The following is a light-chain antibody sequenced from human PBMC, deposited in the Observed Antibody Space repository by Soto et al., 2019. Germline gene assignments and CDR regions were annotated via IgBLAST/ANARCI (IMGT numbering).Light chain of an antibody. J-gene: IGLJ2*01. CDR2: LNRDGSH. V-gene: IGLV4-69*01. CDR3: QTWGTGIVV. Sequence: QPVLTQSPSASASLGASVKLTCTLSSGHSSYAIAWHQQQPGKGPRYLMRLNRDGSHSKGDGIPDRFSGSSSGAERYLTISSLQSEDEADYYCQTWGTGIVVFGGGTQLTVL. CDR1: SGHSSYA.